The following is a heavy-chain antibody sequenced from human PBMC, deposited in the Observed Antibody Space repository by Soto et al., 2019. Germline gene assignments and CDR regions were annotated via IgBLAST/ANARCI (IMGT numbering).Heavy chain of an antibody. CDR2: ISSSSSTI. CDR1: GFTFSSYS. J-gene: IGHJ3*02. CDR3: ARDCSSGRFVDWAFDI. Sequence: GGSLRLSCAASGFTFSSYSMNWVRQAPGKGLEWVPYISSSSSTIYYADSVKGRFTISRDNAKNSLYLQMNSLRDEDTAVYYCARDCSSGRFVDWAFDIWGQGTMVTVS. D-gene: IGHD6-19*01. V-gene: IGHV3-48*02.